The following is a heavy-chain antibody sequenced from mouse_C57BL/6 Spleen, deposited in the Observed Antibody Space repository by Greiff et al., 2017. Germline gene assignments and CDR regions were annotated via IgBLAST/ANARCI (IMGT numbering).Heavy chain of an antibody. J-gene: IGHJ3*01. CDR1: GYTFTSYW. D-gene: IGHD2-4*01. Sequence: QVHVKQPGAELVKPGASVKLSCKASGYTFTSYWMHWVKQRPGQGLEWIGMIHPNSGSTNYNEKFKSKATLTVDKSSSTAYMQLSSLTSEDSAVYYCASDDYDGRGFAYWGQGTLVTVSA. CDR3: ASDDYDGRGFAY. CDR2: IHPNSGST. V-gene: IGHV1-64*01.